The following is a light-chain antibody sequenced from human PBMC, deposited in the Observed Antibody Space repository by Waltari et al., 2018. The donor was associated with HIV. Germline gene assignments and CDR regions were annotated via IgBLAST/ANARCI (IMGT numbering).Light chain of an antibody. J-gene: IGLJ3*02. V-gene: IGLV1-44*01. CDR1: RSNIASNT. CDR2: SNK. CDR3: AAWNDNLNGWV. Sequence: QSVLTKPPSASGTPGQRGTISCSGSRSNIASNTVNWYQQVPGTAPKLLSYSNKQRPSGVPDRFSGAKSGTSPSLAVSGLQSEDEDAYYCAAWNDNLNGWVFGGGTKLTVL.